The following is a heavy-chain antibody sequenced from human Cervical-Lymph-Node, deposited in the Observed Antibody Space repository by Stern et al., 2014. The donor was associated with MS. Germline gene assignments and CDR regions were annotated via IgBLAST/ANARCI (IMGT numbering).Heavy chain of an antibody. CDR2: LDWDGDK. V-gene: IGHV2-70*01. CDR3: VRAREGYYFDY. D-gene: IGHD2-21*01. J-gene: IGHJ4*02. CDR1: GFSLSTTGMC. Sequence: ITLKESGPALVKPTQTLTLTCTFSGFSLSTTGMCLRWIRPPPRKALEWLALLDWDGDKYYSTALKTRLTISKDTSKNQVVLTMTNMAPLDTATYFCVRAREGYYFDYWGQGIPVTVSS.